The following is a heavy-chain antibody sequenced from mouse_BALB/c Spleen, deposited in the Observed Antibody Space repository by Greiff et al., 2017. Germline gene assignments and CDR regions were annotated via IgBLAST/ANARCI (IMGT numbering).Heavy chain of an antibody. J-gene: IGHJ2*01. CDR2: IDPENGDT. CDR3: NACGNYLYYFDY. Sequence: DVKLVESGAELVRSGASVKLSCTASGFNIKDYYMHWVKQRPEQGLEWIGWIDPENGDTEYAPKFQGKATMTADTSSNTAYLQLSSLTSEDTAVYYCNACGNYLYYFDYWGQGTTLTVSS. CDR1: GFNIKDYY. D-gene: IGHD2-1*01. V-gene: IGHV14-4*02.